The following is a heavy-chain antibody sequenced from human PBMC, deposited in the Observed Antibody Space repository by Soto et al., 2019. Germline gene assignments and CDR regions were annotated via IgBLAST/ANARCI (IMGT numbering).Heavy chain of an antibody. CDR1: GDSVSSKSAA. V-gene: IGHV6-1*01. J-gene: IGHJ4*02. D-gene: IGHD6-13*01. Sequence: PSQTLSLTCAISGDSVSSKSAAWNWIRQSPSRGLEWLGRTYYRSKWYIDYAVSVKSRININPDTSKNQFSLQLNSVTPEDTVVYYCARDPRISEAVYFDYWGQGTLVTVSS. CDR2: TYYRSKWYI. CDR3: ARDPRISEAVYFDY.